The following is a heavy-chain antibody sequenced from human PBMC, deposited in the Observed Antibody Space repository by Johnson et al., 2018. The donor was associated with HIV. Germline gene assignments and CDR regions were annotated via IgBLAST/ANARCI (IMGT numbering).Heavy chain of an antibody. CDR3: ARPQGTGDAFDI. V-gene: IGHV3-30-3*01. CDR2: ISFDGSTI. CDR1: GFSFSDSA. J-gene: IGHJ3*02. Sequence: QVQLVESGGGVVQPGRSLRLSCAASGFSFSDSAMHWVRQAPGKGLEWVAVISFDGSTIYYANSVEGRFTISRDNSRDTLSLQMNSLRAEDTAVYYCARPQGTGDAFDIWGQGTMVTVSS. D-gene: IGHD1-1*01.